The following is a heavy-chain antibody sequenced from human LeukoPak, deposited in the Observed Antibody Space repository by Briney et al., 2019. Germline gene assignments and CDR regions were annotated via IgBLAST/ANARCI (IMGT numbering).Heavy chain of an antibody. CDR2: MHHTGST. J-gene: IGHJ4*02. Sequence: SETLSLTCSVSGYSINSGYHWGWIRQPPGKGLEWIAIMHHTGSTHYNPSLQSRVTISIDTSKNHFSLKLRSVSAADTAIYYCATSEGGGFFDYWGQGTPVTVSS. CDR1: GYSINSGYH. V-gene: IGHV4-38-2*01. CDR3: ATSEGGGFFDY. D-gene: IGHD4-23*01.